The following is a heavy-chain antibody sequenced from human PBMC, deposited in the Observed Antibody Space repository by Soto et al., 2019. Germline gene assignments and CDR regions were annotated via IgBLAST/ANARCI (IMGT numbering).Heavy chain of an antibody. CDR2: MNPDSGNT. CDR3: ARAEAESRDYYYYMDV. CDR1: GYTFTSYD. Sequence: QVQLVQSGAEVKKPGASVKVSCKASGYTFTSYDINWVRQATGQGLEWMGWMNPDSGNTGYAQKFQGRVTMTSNTSISTAYRELSSLRSEDSAVYYCARAEAESRDYYYYMDVWGKGTTVTVSS. J-gene: IGHJ6*03. V-gene: IGHV1-8*01.